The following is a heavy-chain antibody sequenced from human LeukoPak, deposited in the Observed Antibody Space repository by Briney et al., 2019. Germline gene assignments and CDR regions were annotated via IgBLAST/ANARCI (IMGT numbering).Heavy chain of an antibody. CDR2: INHSGST. D-gene: IGHD6-13*01. V-gene: IGHV4-34*01. CDR1: GGSFSGYY. CDR3: AIRPIAAEEVSFDP. J-gene: IGHJ5*02. Sequence: SETLSLTCTVYGGSFSGYYWSWIRQPPGKGLEWIGEINHSGSTNYNPSLKSRVTISVDTSKNQFSLKLSSVTAADTAVYYCAIRPIAAEEVSFDPWGQGTLATVSS.